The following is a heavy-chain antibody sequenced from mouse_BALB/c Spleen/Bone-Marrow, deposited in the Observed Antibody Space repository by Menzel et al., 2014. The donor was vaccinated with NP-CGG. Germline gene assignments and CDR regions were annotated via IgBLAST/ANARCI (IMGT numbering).Heavy chain of an antibody. J-gene: IGHJ2*01. V-gene: IGHV2-9*02. CDR1: GFSLTSYG. CDR3: ARDRGGFYFDY. CDR2: IWAGGST. D-gene: IGHD1-1*02. Sequence: QVQLKESGPGLVSPSQRLSIPCTVSGFSLTSYGVHWVRQPPGKGLEWLGVIWAGGSTNYNSALMSRLSISKDNSKSQVFLKMNSLQTDDTAMYYCARDRGGFYFDYWGQGTTLTVSS.